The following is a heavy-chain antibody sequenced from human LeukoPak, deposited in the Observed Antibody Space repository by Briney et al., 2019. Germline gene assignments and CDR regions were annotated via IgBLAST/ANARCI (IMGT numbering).Heavy chain of an antibody. J-gene: IGHJ4*02. Sequence: GGSLRLSCAASGFTFSSYSMNWVRQAPGKGLEWVSSISSSSSYIYYADSVKGRFTISRDNAKNSLCLQMNSLRAEDTAVYYCARGPKGFFDYWGQGTLVTVSS. V-gene: IGHV3-21*01. CDR2: ISSSSSYI. CDR3: ARGPKGFFDY. CDR1: GFTFSSYS.